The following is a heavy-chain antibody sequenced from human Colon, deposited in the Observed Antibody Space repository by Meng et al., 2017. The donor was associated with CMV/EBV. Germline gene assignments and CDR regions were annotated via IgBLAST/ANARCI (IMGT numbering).Heavy chain of an antibody. CDR3: ARDAPSVTVAGGIDY. V-gene: IGHV1-69*05. D-gene: IGHD6-19*01. CDR2: IIPIFGTA. Sequence: SVKVSCKASGGTFSSYAISWVRQAPGQGLEWMGGIIPIFGTANYAQKFQGRVTITTDESTSTAYMELSSLRSEDTAVYYCARDAPSVTVAGGIDYWGQGTLVTVSS. J-gene: IGHJ4*02. CDR1: GGTFSSYA.